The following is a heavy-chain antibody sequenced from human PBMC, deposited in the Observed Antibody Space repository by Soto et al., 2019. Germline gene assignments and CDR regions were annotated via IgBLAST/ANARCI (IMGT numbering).Heavy chain of an antibody. CDR2: TIPVFNTA. J-gene: IGHJ3*02. V-gene: IGHV1-69*06. Sequence: QVQLEQSGAEVKKPGSSVKVSCKASVGTLSDHGVAWLRQAPGQGLEWMGGTIPVFNTAKYAQKFQGRVTVTADKFTNIAYMELSSLGSEDTAVYFCARGVYGSGNYYTGPSAFDIWGQGTMVIVSS. D-gene: IGHD3-10*01. CDR1: VGTLSDHG. CDR3: ARGVYGSGNYYTGPSAFDI.